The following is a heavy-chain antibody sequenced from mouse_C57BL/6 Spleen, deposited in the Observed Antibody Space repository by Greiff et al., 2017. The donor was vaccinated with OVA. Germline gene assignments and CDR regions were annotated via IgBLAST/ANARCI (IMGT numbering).Heavy chain of an antibody. D-gene: IGHD2-2*01. CDR2: ISYSGST. V-gene: IGHV3-1*01. Sequence: EVMLMESGPGMVKPSQSLSLTCTVTGYSITSGYDWHWIRHFPGNKLEWMGYISYSGSTNYNPSLKSRISITHDTSKNHFFLKLNSVTTEDTATYYCARGGYDETWFAYWGQGTLVTVSA. CDR1: GYSITSGYD. CDR3: ARGGYDETWFAY. J-gene: IGHJ3*01.